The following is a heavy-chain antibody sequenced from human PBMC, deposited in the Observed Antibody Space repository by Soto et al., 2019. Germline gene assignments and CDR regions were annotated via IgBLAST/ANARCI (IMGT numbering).Heavy chain of an antibody. Sequence: QVQLVESGGGVVQPGRSLRLSCAASGFTFSSYGMHWVRQAPGKGLEWVAIISYDGSNQYYADSVKGRLTISRDNANNTLYLQMDSLGTEDTAVYYCAKALGELSPESYDHWGQGVLVTVSS. D-gene: IGHD3-16*02. CDR2: ISYDGSNQ. CDR1: GFTFSSYG. V-gene: IGHV3-30*18. CDR3: AKALGELSPESYDH. J-gene: IGHJ4*02.